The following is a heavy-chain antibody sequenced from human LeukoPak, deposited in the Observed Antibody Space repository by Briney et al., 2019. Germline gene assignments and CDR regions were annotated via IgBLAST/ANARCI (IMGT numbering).Heavy chain of an antibody. D-gene: IGHD5-24*01. CDR3: ARGGARRDGFNRYGMDV. J-gene: IGHJ6*02. CDR2: IYNSEST. CDR1: GGSISSFY. Sequence: SETLSRTSTVSGGSISSFYWSWIRQPQGKGLEWIVNIYNSESTNNNSSLKIRVTISVDTSKYQFSLKLSSVTPADAAVYYCARGGARRDGFNRYGMDVWGQGTTVTVS. V-gene: IGHV4-59*01.